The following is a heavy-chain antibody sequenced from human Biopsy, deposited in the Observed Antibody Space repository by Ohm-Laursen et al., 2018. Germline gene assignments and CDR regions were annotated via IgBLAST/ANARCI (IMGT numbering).Heavy chain of an antibody. D-gene: IGHD6-19*01. Sequence: SLRLSCSASGFTFGHYAMHWVRQPPGQGLEWISLIWYDGTNEDYADSVKGRFTISRDNSKNTLYLQINTLTLEDTAFYYCARGLSSGWYGYFDVWGRGTLVTVSS. V-gene: IGHV3-33*01. CDR3: ARGLSSGWYGYFDV. CDR1: GFTFGHYA. CDR2: IWYDGTNE. J-gene: IGHJ2*01.